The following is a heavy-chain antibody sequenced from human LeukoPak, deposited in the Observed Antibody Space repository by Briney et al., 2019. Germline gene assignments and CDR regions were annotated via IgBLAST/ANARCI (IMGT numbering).Heavy chain of an antibody. J-gene: IGHJ4*02. CDR2: INHSEST. CDR1: GGSFSGYY. D-gene: IGHD5-18*01. Sequence: SETLSLTCAVYGGSFSGYYWNWIRQPPGEGLEWIGEINHSESTNYNPSLKSRVAISVDTSKNQFSLRLRFVTAADTAVYYCAVAGYGRRFDYWGQGTLVTVSS. CDR3: AVAGYGRRFDY. V-gene: IGHV4-34*01.